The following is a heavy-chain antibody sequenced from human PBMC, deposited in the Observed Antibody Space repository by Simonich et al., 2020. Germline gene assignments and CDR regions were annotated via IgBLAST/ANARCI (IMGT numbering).Heavy chain of an antibody. Sequence: EVQLVESGGGLFQPGGSLRLSCAASGFTFSIYWMSWVRQGPGTGLEGGANIKQDGSEKYYVDSVKGRFTISRDNAKNSRYLQMNSLRAEDTAVYDCAREGIAARDAFDIWGQGTMVTVSS. D-gene: IGHD6-6*01. CDR2: IKQDGSEK. V-gene: IGHV3-7*01. CDR1: GFTFSIYW. J-gene: IGHJ3*02. CDR3: AREGIAARDAFDI.